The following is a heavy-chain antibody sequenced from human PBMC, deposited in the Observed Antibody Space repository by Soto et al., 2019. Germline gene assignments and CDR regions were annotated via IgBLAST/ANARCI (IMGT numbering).Heavy chain of an antibody. J-gene: IGHJ3*02. V-gene: IGHV1-8*01. CDR1: GYTFTNYD. CDR2: MNTYNGDT. D-gene: IGHD5-12*01. CDR3: ARGYSGYGFDAFDI. Sequence: QVQLVQSGAEVKKPGALVKVSCKSSGYTFTNYDINWVRQATGQGLEWMGWMNTYNGDTAYAQKFQGRVTMTRNTSMSTAYMEVSSLRFEDTAVYYCARGYSGYGFDAFDIWGQGTKVAVSS.